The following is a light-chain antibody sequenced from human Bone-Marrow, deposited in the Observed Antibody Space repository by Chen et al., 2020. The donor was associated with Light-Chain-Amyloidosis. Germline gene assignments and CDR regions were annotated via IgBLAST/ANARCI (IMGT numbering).Light chain of an antibody. CDR1: QSISTY. J-gene: IGKJ2*01. CDR3: QQSHSIPRT. CDR2: SAS. V-gene: IGKV1-39*01. Sequence: IQMTQSPSSLSASVGDRVTITCRASQSISTYLNWYQYKPGKIPKLLIYSASTLQSGVPSRFSGSGSGTDFTLTISSLQAEDFASYYCQQSHSIPRTFGQGTKLEMK.